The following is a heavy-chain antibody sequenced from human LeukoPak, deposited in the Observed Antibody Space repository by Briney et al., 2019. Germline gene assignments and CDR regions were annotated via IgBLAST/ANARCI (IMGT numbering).Heavy chain of an antibody. CDR1: GFTFSSYA. J-gene: IGHJ4*02. CDR3: SKGAPVGGTRHFDY. Sequence: PGGSLRLSCAASGFTFSSYAMSWVRQAPGKGLEWVAILGGSGEATIYGDSVRGRLTISRDNSTNTVYLQMNSLRDEDTAVYYCSKGAPVGGTRHFDYWGQGTLVTVSS. D-gene: IGHD1-26*01. CDR2: LGGSGEAT. V-gene: IGHV3-23*01.